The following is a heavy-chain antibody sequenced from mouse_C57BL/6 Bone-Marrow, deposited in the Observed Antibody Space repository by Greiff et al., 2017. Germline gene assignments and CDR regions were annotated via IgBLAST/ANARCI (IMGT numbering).Heavy chain of an antibody. Sequence: EVKLQESGAELVKPGASVKLSCTASGFNIKDYYMHWVKQRTEQGLEWIGRIDPEDGETKYAPKFQGKATITADTSSNTAYLQLSSLTSEDTAVYYCARTGSSPWLAYWGQGTLVTVSA. J-gene: IGHJ3*01. CDR2: IDPEDGET. D-gene: IGHD1-1*01. CDR3: ARTGSSPWLAY. V-gene: IGHV14-2*01. CDR1: GFNIKDYY.